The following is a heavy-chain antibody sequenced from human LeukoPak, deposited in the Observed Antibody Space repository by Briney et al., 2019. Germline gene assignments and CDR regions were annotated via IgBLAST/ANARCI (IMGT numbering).Heavy chain of an antibody. CDR3: AKARGSGWHDPWYLDY. CDR2: IWFDGTNK. Sequence: GRSLRLSCAASGFTFSNYAMHWVRQAPGTGLELVAVIWFDGTNKYYGDSARGRFTISRDNSKNRLYLQMNSLRAEDTAVYYCAKARGSGWHDPWYLDYWGPGTLVTVSS. CDR1: GFTFSNYA. J-gene: IGHJ4*02. V-gene: IGHV3-33*06. D-gene: IGHD6-19*01.